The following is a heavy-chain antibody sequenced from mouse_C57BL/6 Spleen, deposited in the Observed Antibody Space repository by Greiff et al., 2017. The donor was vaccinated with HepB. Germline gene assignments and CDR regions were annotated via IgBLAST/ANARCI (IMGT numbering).Heavy chain of an antibody. Sequence: QVQLQQSGAELVRPGASVKLSCKASGFTFTDYYINWVQQRPGQGLEWIARIYTGSGNTYYNEKFMGKATLTSGKSSSTAYMQHSSLTSDDSAVSFCGRGGDYDGRGSMTWGQGTSVTVSS. CDR1: GFTFTDYY. CDR2: IYTGSGNT. J-gene: IGHJ4*01. V-gene: IGHV1-76*01. D-gene: IGHD2-4*01. CDR3: GRGGDYDGRGSMT.